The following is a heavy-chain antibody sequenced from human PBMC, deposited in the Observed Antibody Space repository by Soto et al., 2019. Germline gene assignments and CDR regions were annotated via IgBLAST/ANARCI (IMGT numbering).Heavy chain of an antibody. CDR2: IWYDGSNK. Sequence: PGGSLRLSCAASGFTFSSYGMHWVRQAPGKGLDWVAVIWYDGSNKYYADSVKGRFTISRDNSKNTLYLQMNSLRAEDTAVYYCARGFGTLYYFDYWGQGTLVTVSS. D-gene: IGHD3-3*01. J-gene: IGHJ4*02. V-gene: IGHV3-33*01. CDR3: ARGFGTLYYFDY. CDR1: GFTFSSYG.